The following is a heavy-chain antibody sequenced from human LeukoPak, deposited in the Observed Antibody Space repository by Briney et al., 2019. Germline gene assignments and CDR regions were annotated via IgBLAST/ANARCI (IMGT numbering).Heavy chain of an antibody. CDR3: ARVIAAPMSLYSGSAIDY. D-gene: IGHD1-26*01. Sequence: ASVKVSCKASGYTFTGYYMHWVRQDPGQGLEWMGWINSNSGGTKYAQKFQSRVTMSRDTSISTAYMELSRLRSDDTAVYYCARVIAAPMSLYSGSAIDYWGQGTLVTVSS. V-gene: IGHV1-2*02. J-gene: IGHJ4*02. CDR2: INSNSGGT. CDR1: GYTFTGYY.